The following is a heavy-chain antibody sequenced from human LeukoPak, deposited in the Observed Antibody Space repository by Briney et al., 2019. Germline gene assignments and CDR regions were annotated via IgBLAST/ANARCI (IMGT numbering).Heavy chain of an antibody. CDR2: ISGSGGST. J-gene: IGHJ4*02. CDR1: GFTFSSYA. D-gene: IGHD4-17*01. CDR3: AKKPFHDYGDYFDY. Sequence: GRSLRLSCAASGFTFSSYAMSWVRQAPGKGLERVSAISGSGGSTYYADSVKGRFTISRDNSKNTLYLQMNSLRAEDTAVYYCAKKPFHDYGDYFDYWGQETLVTVSS. V-gene: IGHV3-23*01.